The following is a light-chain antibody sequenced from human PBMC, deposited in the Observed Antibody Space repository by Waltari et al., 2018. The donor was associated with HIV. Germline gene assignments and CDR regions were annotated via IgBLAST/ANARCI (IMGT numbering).Light chain of an antibody. CDR2: EVS. V-gene: IGLV2-14*01. CDR3: SSYTSSSTLV. J-gene: IGLJ3*02. CDR1: SGDVGGYNY. Sequence: QSALTQPASVSGSPGQSITISCTGPSGDVGGYNYVSWYQQHPGNAPKLMIYEVSNRPSGVSNRFSGSKSGNTASLTISGLQAEDEADYYCSSYTSSSTLVFGGGTKLTVL.